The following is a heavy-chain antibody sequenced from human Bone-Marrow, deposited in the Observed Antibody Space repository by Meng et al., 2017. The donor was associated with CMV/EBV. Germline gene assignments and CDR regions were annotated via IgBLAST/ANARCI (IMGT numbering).Heavy chain of an antibody. CDR1: KFTFDDYA. J-gene: IGHJ4*02. V-gene: IGHV3-9*03. D-gene: IGHD3-22*01. Sequence: SLKISCVASKFTFDDYAMHWVRQAPGKGLEWVSGINWKSGTIDYADSVKGRFTISRDNARNSLYLQMNSLRREDMALYYCAKDIIPGITMIVYYFDYWGQGTLVNGAS. CDR2: INWKSGTI. CDR3: AKDIIPGITMIVYYFDY.